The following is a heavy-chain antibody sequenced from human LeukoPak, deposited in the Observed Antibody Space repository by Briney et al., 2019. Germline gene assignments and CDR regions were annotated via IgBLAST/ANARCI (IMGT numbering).Heavy chain of an antibody. J-gene: IGHJ3*02. CDR2: IYYSGST. CDR3: ASLYCGGDCDDAFDI. V-gene: IGHV4-39*01. CDR1: GGSISSSSYY. Sequence: PSETLSLTCTVSGGSISSSSYYWGWIRQPPGKGLEWIGSIYYSGSTYYNPSLKSRVTISVDTSKNQFSLKLSSVTAAGTAVYYCASLYCGGDCDDAFDIWGQGTMVTVSS. D-gene: IGHD2-21*01.